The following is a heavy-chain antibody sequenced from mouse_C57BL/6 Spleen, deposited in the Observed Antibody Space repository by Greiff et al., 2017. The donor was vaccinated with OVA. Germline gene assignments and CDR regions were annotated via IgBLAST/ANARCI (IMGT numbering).Heavy chain of an antibody. J-gene: IGHJ1*01. D-gene: IGHD2-1*01. Sequence: DVMLVESGGGLVQPGGSMKLSCVASGFTFSNYWMNWVRQSPEKGLEWVAQIRLKSDNYETHYAESVKGRFTISRDDSKRSVSQQMNNVRADDTVIYYCTDGNFPLVWGPRTTVTVSS. CDR2: IRLKSDNYET. V-gene: IGHV6-3*01. CDR3: TDGNFPLV. CDR1: GFTFSNYW.